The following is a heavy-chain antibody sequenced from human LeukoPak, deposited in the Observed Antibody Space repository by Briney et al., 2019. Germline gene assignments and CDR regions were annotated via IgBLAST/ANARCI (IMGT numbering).Heavy chain of an antibody. Sequence: GGSLRLSCATSKFTFNKYGMHWVRQAPGKGLEWVAFIRYDGSNKYYADSVKGRFTISRDNSKNTLYLQMNSLRAEDTAVYYCAKEIWPTVTIPGRTYFVYWGQGTLVTVSS. V-gene: IGHV3-30*02. CDR3: AKEIWPTVTIPGRTYFVY. J-gene: IGHJ4*02. CDR1: KFTFNKYG. D-gene: IGHD4-17*01. CDR2: IRYDGSNK.